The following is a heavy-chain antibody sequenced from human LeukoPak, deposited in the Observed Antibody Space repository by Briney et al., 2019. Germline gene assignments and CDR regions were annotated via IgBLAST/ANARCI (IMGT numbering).Heavy chain of an antibody. Sequence: GGSLRLSCAASGFTFSSYSMKWVRQAPGKGLEWVSSISSSSSYIYYADSVKGRFTISRDNAKNSLYLQMNSLRAEDTAVYYCARDTSGYYGWFDPWGQGTLVTVSS. J-gene: IGHJ5*02. V-gene: IGHV3-21*01. CDR1: GFTFSSYS. D-gene: IGHD3-3*01. CDR2: ISSSSSYI. CDR3: ARDTSGYYGWFDP.